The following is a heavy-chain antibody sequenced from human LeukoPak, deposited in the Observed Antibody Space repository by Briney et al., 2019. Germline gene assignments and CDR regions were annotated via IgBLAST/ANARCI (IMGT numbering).Heavy chain of an antibody. V-gene: IGHV3-21*01. CDR1: GFTFSSYS. D-gene: IGHD6-13*01. Sequence: KPGGSLRLSCAASGFTFSSYSMNWVRQAPGKGLEWVSSISSSSSYIYYADSVKGRFTISRDNAKNSLYLQMNSLRAEDTAVYYCAREGYSSSWYGNGVGYYYYMDVWGKGTTVTVSS. J-gene: IGHJ6*03. CDR3: AREGYSSSWYGNGVGYYYYMDV. CDR2: ISSSSSYI.